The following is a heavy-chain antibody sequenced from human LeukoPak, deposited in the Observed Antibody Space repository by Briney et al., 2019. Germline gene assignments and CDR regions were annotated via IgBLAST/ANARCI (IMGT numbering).Heavy chain of an antibody. CDR3: ARDVGVYRGRGDY. V-gene: IGHV3-21*01. D-gene: IGHD1-26*01. Sequence: GGSLRLSCAASGFTFSSYSMNWVRQAPGKGLEWVSSISSSSSYIYYADSVKGRFTISRDNAKNSLYLQMNSLRAEDTAVYYCARDVGVYRGRGDYWGQGTLVTVSS. J-gene: IGHJ4*02. CDR2: ISSSSSYI. CDR1: GFTFSSYS.